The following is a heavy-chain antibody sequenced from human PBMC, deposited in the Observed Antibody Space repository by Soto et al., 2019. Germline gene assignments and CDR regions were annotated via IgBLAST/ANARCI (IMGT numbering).Heavy chain of an antibody. CDR2: IYWDDDK. Sequence: QITLNESGPTVVRPTETLTLTCRVSVFSLTTSGVGVSWIRQSPGKAPEWLAPIYWDDDKRDSASLTTRLTITKDTSKNQVVLTVSDLDPTDTATYYCAHRVLLTVFGLVTLTAIYFAFWGQGTPVAVSS. J-gene: IGHJ4*02. CDR1: VFSLTTSGVG. V-gene: IGHV2-5*02. CDR3: AHRVLLTVFGLVTLTAIYFAF. D-gene: IGHD3-3*01.